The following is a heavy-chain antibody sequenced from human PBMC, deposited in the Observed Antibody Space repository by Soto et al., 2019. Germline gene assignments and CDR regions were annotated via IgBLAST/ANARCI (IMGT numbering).Heavy chain of an antibody. D-gene: IGHD5-12*01. CDR1: GYTFKSYD. Sequence: ASVKVSCKASGYTFKSYDVMWVRKAPGQGLEWMGWISGHNGKADYAENFRGRVIMTTDTSTATASMDLRGLRSDDTTVYYCARKGYIGNFAMDVWGQGTTVTVSS. J-gene: IGHJ6*02. CDR3: ARKGYIGNFAMDV. V-gene: IGHV1-18*04. CDR2: ISGHNGKA.